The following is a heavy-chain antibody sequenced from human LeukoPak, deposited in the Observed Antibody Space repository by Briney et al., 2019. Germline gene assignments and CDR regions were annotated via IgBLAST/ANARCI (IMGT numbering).Heavy chain of an antibody. CDR2: ISGSGGST. Sequence: GGSLRLSCAASGFTFSSYAMSWVRQAPGKGLEWVSAISGSGGSTYYADSVKGRFTTSRDNSKNTLYLQMNSLRAEDTAVYYCAKVPSYYYDSTYYMDVWGKGTTVTVSS. V-gene: IGHV3-23*01. D-gene: IGHD3-22*01. CDR1: GFTFSSYA. J-gene: IGHJ6*03. CDR3: AKVPSYYYDSTYYMDV.